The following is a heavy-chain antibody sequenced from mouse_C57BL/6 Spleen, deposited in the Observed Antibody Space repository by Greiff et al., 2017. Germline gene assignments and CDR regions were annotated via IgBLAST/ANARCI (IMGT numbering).Heavy chain of an antibody. J-gene: IGHJ4*01. CDR3: ARSYYGSSGGAMDY. V-gene: IGHV1-54*01. D-gene: IGHD1-1*01. Sequence: VQLQQSGAELVRPGPSVKVSCKASGYAFTNYLIEWVKQRPGQGLEGIGVINPGSGGTKYNEQFKGKATLTADKSSSTAYMQLSSLTSEDAAVYFCARSYYGSSGGAMDYWGQGTSVTVSS. CDR2: INPGSGGT. CDR1: GYAFTNYL.